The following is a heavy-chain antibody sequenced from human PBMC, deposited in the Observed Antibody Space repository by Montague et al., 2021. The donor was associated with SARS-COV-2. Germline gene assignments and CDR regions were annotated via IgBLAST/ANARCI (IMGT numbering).Heavy chain of an antibody. D-gene: IGHD3-10*01. V-gene: IGHV4-59*01. CDR1: GGSIGSYY. Sequence: SETLSLTCSVSGGSIGSYYWSWLRQPPGKGLEWIGHIHYSGSNTYRPSFKSRVTISIDTPKNQFSLKLSSATAADTAVYYCARSLDPSGTYYLPYWGQGTLVTVSS. CDR3: ARSLDPSGTYYLPY. J-gene: IGHJ4*02. CDR2: IHYSGSN.